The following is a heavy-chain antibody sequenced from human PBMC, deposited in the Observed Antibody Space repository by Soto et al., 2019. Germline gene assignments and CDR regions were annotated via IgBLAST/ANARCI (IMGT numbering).Heavy chain of an antibody. CDR3: ARESGNTIFGVVIIWGTEDYYYGMDV. CDR2: IDPSDSYT. Sequence: PGESLKISCKGSGYSFTSYWISWVRQMPGKGLEWMGRIDPSDSYTNYSPSFQGHVTISADKSISTAYLQWSSLKASDTAMYYCARESGNTIFGVVIIWGTEDYYYGMDVWGQGTTVTVS. J-gene: IGHJ6*02. V-gene: IGHV5-10-1*01. D-gene: IGHD3-3*01. CDR1: GYSFTSYW.